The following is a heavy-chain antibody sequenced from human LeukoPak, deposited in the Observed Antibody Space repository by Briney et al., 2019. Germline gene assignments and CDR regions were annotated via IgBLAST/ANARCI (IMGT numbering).Heavy chain of an antibody. CDR1: GYTFSSYW. Sequence: GGSLRLACAASGYTFSSYWMHWVRQAPGKGLVWVSRINTDGGYTSYADSVKGRFTISRDNAKNTLYLQMSSLRVEDTAVYYCTRDLAGPLDYWGQGILVTVSS. CDR2: INTDGGYT. CDR3: TRDLAGPLDY. J-gene: IGHJ4*02. V-gene: IGHV3-74*01.